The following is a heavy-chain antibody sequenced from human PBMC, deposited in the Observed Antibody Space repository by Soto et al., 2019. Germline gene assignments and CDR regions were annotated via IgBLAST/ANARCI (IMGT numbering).Heavy chain of an antibody. CDR1: GYSFSNCW. D-gene: IGHD2-15*01. V-gene: IGHV5-51*01. Sequence: GESLKISCKGSGYSFSNCWIAWVRQMPGKGLEWMWFIFPADSDTKYSPSFQGHVTISSDKSIRTSYLQWSSLKASDTAMYHGASSVGGPSTMKYFDYWGQGSLVTVSS. CDR2: IFPADSDT. CDR3: ASSVGGPSTMKYFDY. J-gene: IGHJ4*02.